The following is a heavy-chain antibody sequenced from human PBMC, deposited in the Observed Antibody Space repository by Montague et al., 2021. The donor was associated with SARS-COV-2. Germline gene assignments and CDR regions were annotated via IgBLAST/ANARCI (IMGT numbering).Heavy chain of an antibody. Sequence: SETLSLTCTVSGGSISSSSYYWGWIRQPPGKGLEWIGYIYYSGSTNYNPSLKSRVTISVDTSKNQFSLKLSSVTAADTAVYYCALGFGYWGQGTLVTVSS. CDR1: GGSISSSSYY. CDR2: IYYSGST. CDR3: ALGFGY. D-gene: IGHD7-27*01. V-gene: IGHV4-61*05. J-gene: IGHJ4*02.